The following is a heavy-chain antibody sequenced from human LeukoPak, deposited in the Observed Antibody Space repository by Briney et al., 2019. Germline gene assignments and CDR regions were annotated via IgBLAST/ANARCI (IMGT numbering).Heavy chain of an antibody. CDR3: AMYYYYGSGSYNY. CDR2: IIPIFGTA. V-gene: IGHV1-69*01. CDR1: GGTFSSYA. Sequence: SVKVSCKASGGTFSSYAISWVRQAPGQGLEWMGGIIPIFGTANYAQKFQGRVTITADESTSTAYMELSSLRSEDTAVYYCAMYYYYGSGSYNYWGQGTLVAVSS. D-gene: IGHD3-10*01. J-gene: IGHJ4*02.